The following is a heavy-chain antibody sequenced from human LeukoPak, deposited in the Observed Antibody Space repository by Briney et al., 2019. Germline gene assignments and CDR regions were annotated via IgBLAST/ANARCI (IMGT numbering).Heavy chain of an antibody. D-gene: IGHD3-22*01. Sequence: GGSLRLSCASSGFTVGSNTMSWVRQAPGKGLEWVSIIYSGGSTSYADSVKGRFTISRDNSKNTLYLQMNSLRTEDTAVYYCARGGSYFDISGYYFNWGQGTLVTVSS. CDR3: ARGGSYFDISGYYFN. J-gene: IGHJ4*02. CDR2: IYSGGST. CDR1: GFTVGSNT. V-gene: IGHV3-66*01.